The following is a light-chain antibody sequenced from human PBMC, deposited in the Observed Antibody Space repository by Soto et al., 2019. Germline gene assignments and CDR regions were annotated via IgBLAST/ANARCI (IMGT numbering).Light chain of an antibody. V-gene: IGLV2-14*01. Sequence: QSPLTQPASVSGSPGQSITISCTGTSSDVGGYNYVSWYQQHPGKAPKLMIYDVSNRPSGVSNRFSGSKSGNTASLTISGLQAEDEADYYCSSYTSSSPYVVFGGGTKVTVL. CDR2: DVS. CDR1: SSDVGGYNY. J-gene: IGLJ2*01. CDR3: SSYTSSSPYVV.